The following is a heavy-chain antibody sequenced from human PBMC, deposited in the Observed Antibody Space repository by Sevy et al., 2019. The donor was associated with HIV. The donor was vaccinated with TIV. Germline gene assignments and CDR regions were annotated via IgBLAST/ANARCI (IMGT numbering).Heavy chain of an antibody. CDR1: GGTFSSYA. D-gene: IGHD4-17*01. J-gene: IGHJ6*02. CDR3: ARCGPEGPTVGMDV. CDR2: ITPIFGTE. Sequence: ASVKVSCKASGGTFSSYAISWVRQAPGQGLEWMGGITPIFGTENYAQKFQGGVRITADESTSTAYMELSSLRSEDTAVYYCARCGPEGPTVGMDVWGQGTTVTVSS. V-gene: IGHV1-69*13.